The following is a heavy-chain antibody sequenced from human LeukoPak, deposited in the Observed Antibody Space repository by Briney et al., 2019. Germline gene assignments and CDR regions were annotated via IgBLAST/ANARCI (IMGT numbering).Heavy chain of an antibody. D-gene: IGHD3-10*01. Sequence: PGGSLRLSCAASGFTFSSYAMNWVRQAPGKGLEWVSVISGSGGSTYCADSVKGRFTISRDNSKNTLFLQMNSLRAEDTAVYYCAKGDHYYGSGSLDYWGQGTLVTVSS. CDR2: ISGSGGST. V-gene: IGHV3-23*01. CDR3: AKGDHYYGSGSLDY. CDR1: GFTFSSYA. J-gene: IGHJ4*02.